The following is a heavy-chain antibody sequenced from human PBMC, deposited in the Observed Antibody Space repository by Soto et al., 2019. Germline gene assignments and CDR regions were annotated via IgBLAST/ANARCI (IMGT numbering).Heavy chain of an antibody. D-gene: IGHD3-16*01. V-gene: IGHV4-59*01. CDR1: GCSISSYY. CDR3: ARGGPEFHFDY. CDR2: IYYSGST. J-gene: IGHJ4*02. Sequence: QVQLQESGPGLVKPSETLSLTCTVSGCSISSYYWCWIRQPPGKGLEWIGYIYYSGSTNYNPSLKSRVTISVDTSKNQFSLKLSSVTAADTDVYYCARGGPEFHFDYWGQGTLVTVSS.